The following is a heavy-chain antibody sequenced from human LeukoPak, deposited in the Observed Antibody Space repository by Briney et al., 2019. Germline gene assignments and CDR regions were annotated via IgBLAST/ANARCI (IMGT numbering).Heavy chain of an antibody. D-gene: IGHD6-13*01. Sequence: ASVKVSCKASGYTFTSYYMNWVRQAPGQGLEWMGWINSNSGGTNYAQKFQGRVTMTRDSSISAAYMELSSLKSDDTAVYYCARLRYGSWIPFDYWGQGTLVTVSS. CDR2: INSNSGGT. CDR3: ARLRYGSWIPFDY. J-gene: IGHJ4*02. CDR1: GYTFTSYY. V-gene: IGHV1-2*02.